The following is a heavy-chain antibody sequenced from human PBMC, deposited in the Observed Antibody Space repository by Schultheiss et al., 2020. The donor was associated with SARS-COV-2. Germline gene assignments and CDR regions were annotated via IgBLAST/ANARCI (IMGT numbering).Heavy chain of an antibody. V-gene: IGHV3-15*01. J-gene: IGHJ6*02. CDR2: IKSKTDGGTT. Sequence: GGSLRLSCAASGFTFSNAWMSWVRQAPGKGLEWVGRIKSKTDGGTTDYAAPVKGRFTISRDDSKNTLYLQMNSLKTEDTAVYYCAKVEVVPAAIFLRASGDYGMDVWGQGTTVTVSS. CDR3: AKVEVVPAAIFLRASGDYGMDV. D-gene: IGHD2-2*01. CDR1: GFTFSNAW.